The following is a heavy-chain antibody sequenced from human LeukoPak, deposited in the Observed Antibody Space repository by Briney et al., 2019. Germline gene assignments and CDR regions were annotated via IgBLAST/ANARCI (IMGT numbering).Heavy chain of an antibody. CDR2: ISGSGYST. CDR3: AKDHSTYDYYDSSGYPAY. CDR1: GFTFSHYG. D-gene: IGHD3-22*01. Sequence: PGGSLRLSCAASGFTFSHYGMSWVRQAPGKGLEWVSAISGSGYSTYYADSVKGRFTISRDNSKNTLYLQMNSLRAEDTAVYYCAKDHSTYDYYDSSGYPAYWGQGTLVTVSS. J-gene: IGHJ4*02. V-gene: IGHV3-23*01.